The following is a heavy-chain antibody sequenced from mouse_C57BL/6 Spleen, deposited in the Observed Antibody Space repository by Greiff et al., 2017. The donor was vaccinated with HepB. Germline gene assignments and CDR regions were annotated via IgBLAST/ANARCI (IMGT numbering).Heavy chain of an antibody. V-gene: IGHV1-26*01. CDR2: INPNNGGT. J-gene: IGHJ4*01. Sequence: EVKLQQSGPELVKPGASVKISCKASGYTFTDYYMNWVKQSHGKSLEWIGDINPNNGGTSYNQKFKGKATLTVDKSSSTAYMELRSLTSEDSAVYYCARGGGYDAMDYWGQGTSVTVSS. CDR3: ARGGGYDAMDY. CDR1: GYTFTDYY.